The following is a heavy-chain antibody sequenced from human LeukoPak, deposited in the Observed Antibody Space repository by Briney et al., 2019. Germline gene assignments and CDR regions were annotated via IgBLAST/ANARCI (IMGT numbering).Heavy chain of an antibody. CDR2: IYYSGTT. Sequence: PSETLSLTCTVSGGSISSRSYYWGWIRQPPGKGLEWIGYIYYSGTTNYNPSLKSRVTISVDTSKNQFSLKLSSVTAADTAVYFCATSTVGYSSSWLVYWGQGTLVTVSS. D-gene: IGHD6-6*01. V-gene: IGHV4-61*05. CDR3: ATSTVGYSSSWLVY. CDR1: GGSISSRSYY. J-gene: IGHJ4*02.